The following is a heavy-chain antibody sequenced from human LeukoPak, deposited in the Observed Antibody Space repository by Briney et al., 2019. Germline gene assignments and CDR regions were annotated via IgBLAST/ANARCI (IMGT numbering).Heavy chain of an antibody. J-gene: IGHJ3*01. CDR2: INPDSGGT. CDR1: GYTFTGYY. D-gene: IGHD2/OR15-2a*01. CDR3: ATTFYDSLDSDAFDF. Sequence: GASVKVSCKASGYTFTGYYMHWVRQAAGQGLEWMGWINPDSGGTNNAQKFQVRVTMTRDTSISTAYMELIRLRSDDTAVYCCATTFYDSLDSDAFDFWGQGTMVIVSS. V-gene: IGHV1-2*02.